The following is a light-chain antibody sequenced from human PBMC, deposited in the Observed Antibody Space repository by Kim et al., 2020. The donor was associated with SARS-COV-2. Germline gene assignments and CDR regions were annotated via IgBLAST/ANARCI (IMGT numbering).Light chain of an antibody. V-gene: IGLV3-1*01. Sequence: SYELTQPPSVSVSPGQTASITCSGDKLGDKYACWYQQKPGQSPVLVIYQDSKRPSGIPERFSGSNSGNTATLTISGTQAMDEADYYCQAWDSSPPVFGRG. J-gene: IGLJ6*01. CDR2: QDS. CDR3: QAWDSSPPV. CDR1: KLGDKY.